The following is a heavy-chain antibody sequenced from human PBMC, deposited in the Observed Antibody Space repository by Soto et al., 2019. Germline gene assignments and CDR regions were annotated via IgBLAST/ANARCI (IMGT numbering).Heavy chain of an antibody. Sequence: SETLSLTCPVSGGSISSSSYYWGWIRQPPGKGLEWIGSIYYSGSTNYNPSLKSRVTISVDTSKNQFSLKLSSVTAADTAVYCCARWRREIAAAGPDNWFDPWGQGTLVTVSS. CDR1: GGSISSSSYY. CDR3: ARWRREIAAAGPDNWFDP. V-gene: IGHV4-39*07. CDR2: IYYSGST. J-gene: IGHJ5*02. D-gene: IGHD6-13*01.